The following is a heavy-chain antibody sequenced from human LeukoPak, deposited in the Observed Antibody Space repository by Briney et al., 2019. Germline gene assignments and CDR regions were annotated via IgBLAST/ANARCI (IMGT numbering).Heavy chain of an antibody. CDR3: ARSWYNGNYHGAFNM. CDR2: IYYSGST. Sequence: PSETLSLTCTVSGVSISSGGYYWSWIRQHPGKGLEWIGYIYYSGSTYYNPSLRSRVTMSIDTSKNQFSLKSNSVTAADTAVYYCARSWYNGNYHGAFNMWDEGTMVTVTS. CDR1: GVSISSGGYY. J-gene: IGHJ3*02. V-gene: IGHV4-31*03. D-gene: IGHD1-26*01.